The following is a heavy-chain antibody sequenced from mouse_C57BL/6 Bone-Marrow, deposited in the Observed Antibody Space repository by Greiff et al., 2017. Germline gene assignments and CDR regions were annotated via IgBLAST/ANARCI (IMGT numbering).Heavy chain of an antibody. CDR2: IDPSDSYT. V-gene: IGHV1-69*01. Sequence: VQLQQPGAELVMPGASVKLSCKASGYTFTSYWMHWVKQRPGQGLEWIGEIDPSDSYTNYNQKFKGKSTLTVDKSSSTAYMQLSSLTSEDSAVYYCAREGYGSSLDYWGQGTTLTVSS. CDR1: GYTFTSYW. D-gene: IGHD1-1*01. CDR3: AREGYGSSLDY. J-gene: IGHJ2*01.